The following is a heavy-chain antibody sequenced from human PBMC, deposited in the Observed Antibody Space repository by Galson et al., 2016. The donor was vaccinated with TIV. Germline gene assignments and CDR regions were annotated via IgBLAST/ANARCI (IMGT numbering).Heavy chain of an antibody. D-gene: IGHD1-26*01. CDR2: IKSNFDGGTT. V-gene: IGHV3-15*01. CDR1: GFIFNNAW. CDR3: TTGAQLVGSTYY. J-gene: IGHJ4*02. Sequence: SLRLSCAVSGFIFNNAWMSWVRQAPGRGLEWVGRIKSNFDGGTTDYAAPVKGRFIISRDDSKNTLYLQMNSLKTEDTAVYYCTTGAQLVGSTYYWGQGTLVTVSS.